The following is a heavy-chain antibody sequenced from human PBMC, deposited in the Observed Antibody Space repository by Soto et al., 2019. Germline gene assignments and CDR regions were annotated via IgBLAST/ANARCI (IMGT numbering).Heavy chain of an antibody. CDR3: ARERYQVISDGMDV. D-gene: IGHD2-2*01. V-gene: IGHV1-2*02. Sequence: ASVKVSCKASGYTFTGYYVHWVREAPGQGLEWMGWVNPETGGTSYAQKFQGRVTLSRDTSINTAYLELSRLRFDDAAVYFCARERYQVISDGMDVWGKGTTVTV. J-gene: IGHJ6*04. CDR1: GYTFTGYY. CDR2: VNPETGGT.